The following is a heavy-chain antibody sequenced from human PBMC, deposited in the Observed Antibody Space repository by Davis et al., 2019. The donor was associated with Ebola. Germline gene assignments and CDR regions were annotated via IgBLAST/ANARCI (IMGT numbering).Heavy chain of an antibody. CDR2: IYYSGST. D-gene: IGHD6-19*01. J-gene: IGHJ6*04. Sequence: MPSETLSLTCTVSGGSISSYYWSWIRQPPGKGLEWIGYIYYSGSTNYNPSLKSRVTISVDTSKNQFSLKLSSVTAADTAVYYCARAMDSSGWSNYYYGMDVWGKGTTVTVSS. V-gene: IGHV4-59*01. CDR1: GGSISSYY. CDR3: ARAMDSSGWSNYYYGMDV.